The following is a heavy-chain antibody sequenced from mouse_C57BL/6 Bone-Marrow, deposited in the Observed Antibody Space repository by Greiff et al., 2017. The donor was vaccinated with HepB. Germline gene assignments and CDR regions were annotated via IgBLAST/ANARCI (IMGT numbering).Heavy chain of an antibody. CDR3: ASRYYGSSFVDY. V-gene: IGHV1-22*01. D-gene: IGHD1-1*01. CDR1: GYTFTDYN. CDR2: INPNNGGT. J-gene: IGHJ2*01. Sequence: EVQLQESGPELVKPGASVKMSCKASGYTFTDYNMHWVKQSHGKSLEWIGYINPNNGGTSYNQKFKGKATLTVNKSSSTAYMELRSLTSEDSAVYYCASRYYGSSFVDYWGQGTTLTVSS.